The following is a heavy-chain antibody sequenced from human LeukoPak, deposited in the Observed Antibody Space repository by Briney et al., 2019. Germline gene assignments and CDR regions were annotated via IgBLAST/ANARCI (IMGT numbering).Heavy chain of an antibody. Sequence: GGSLRLFCAASGFTFSNCWMSWVRQVPGKGLEWVANIKQDGSQTNYVDSMKGRFTISRDNAKDSLYLQMNSLRADDTAVYYCARNRNMDVWGQGTTVTVSS. CDR3: ARNRNMDV. V-gene: IGHV3-7*01. CDR1: GFTFSNCW. J-gene: IGHJ6*02. CDR2: IKQDGSQT.